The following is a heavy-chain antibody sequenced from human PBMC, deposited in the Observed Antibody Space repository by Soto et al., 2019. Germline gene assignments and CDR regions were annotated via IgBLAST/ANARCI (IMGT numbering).Heavy chain of an antibody. CDR3: ARDEFYPPNIAYIDY. CDR2: ISSSSSTI. D-gene: IGHD5-12*01. CDR1: GFTFSSYS. V-gene: IGHV3-48*02. Sequence: EVQLVESGGGLVQPGGSLRLSCAASGFTFSSYSMNWVRQAPGKGLEWVSYISSSSSTIYYADSVKGRFTISRDNAKNSLYLQMNSLRDEDTAVYYCARDEFYPPNIAYIDYWGQGTLVTVSS. J-gene: IGHJ4*02.